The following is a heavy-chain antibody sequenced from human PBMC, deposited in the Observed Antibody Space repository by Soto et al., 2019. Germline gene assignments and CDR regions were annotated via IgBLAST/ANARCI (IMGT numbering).Heavy chain of an antibody. CDR2: INHSGST. Sequence: ASETLSLTCAVYGGSFSGYYWSWIRQPPGKGLEWIGEINHSGSTNYNPSLKSRVTISVDTSKNQFSLKLSSVTAADTAVYYCARGSSVYYGSGSYLGYWGQGTLVTVSS. V-gene: IGHV4-34*01. CDR1: GGSFSGYY. CDR3: ARGSSVYYGSGSYLGY. J-gene: IGHJ4*02. D-gene: IGHD3-10*01.